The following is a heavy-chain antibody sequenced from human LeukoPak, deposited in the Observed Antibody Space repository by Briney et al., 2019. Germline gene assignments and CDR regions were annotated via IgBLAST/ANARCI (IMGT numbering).Heavy chain of an antibody. D-gene: IGHD2-2*01. CDR3: AKGHCSGASCYVFDI. Sequence: GGSLRLSCAGSGFTFSSYGMSWVRQAPGKGLVWVSSISGSGGTTYYADSVKGRFTLSRDNSKTTLYLQMNSLRAEDTAVYYCAKGHCSGASCYVFDIWGQGTMVTVSS. J-gene: IGHJ3*02. V-gene: IGHV3-23*01. CDR2: ISGSGGTT. CDR1: GFTFSSYG.